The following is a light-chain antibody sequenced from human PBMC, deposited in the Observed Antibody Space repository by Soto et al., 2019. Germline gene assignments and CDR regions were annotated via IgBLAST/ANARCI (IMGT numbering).Light chain of an antibody. V-gene: IGKV4-1*01. J-gene: IGKJ4*01. CDR2: WAS. CDR1: QSVLYSSNNKNY. CDR3: QQYYRTPIT. Sequence: DIVMTQSPDSLTVYLGERATINCRSSQSVLYSSNNKNYLAWYQHKPGQPPKLLIYWASTRDSGVPDRFSGSVSGTDFTLTISSLQAEDLAVYSCQQYYRTPITFVGGSKVKIK.